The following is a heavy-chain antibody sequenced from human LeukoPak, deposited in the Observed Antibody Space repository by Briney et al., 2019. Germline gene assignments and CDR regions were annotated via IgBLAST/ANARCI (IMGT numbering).Heavy chain of an antibody. CDR1: GYTFTGYY. Sequence: GASVKVSCKASGYTFTGYYMHWVRQAPGQGLEWMGWINPNSGGTNYAQKFQGRVTMTRDTSISTAYMELSRLRSDDTAVYYCARHKSRGWGDHDAFDIWGQGTMDTVSS. J-gene: IGHJ3*02. CDR2: INPNSGGT. V-gene: IGHV1-2*02. CDR3: ARHKSRGWGDHDAFDI. D-gene: IGHD6-19*01.